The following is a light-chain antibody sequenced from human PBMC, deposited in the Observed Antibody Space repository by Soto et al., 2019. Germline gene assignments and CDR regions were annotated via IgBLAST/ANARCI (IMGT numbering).Light chain of an antibody. CDR2: DAS. J-gene: IGKJ2*01. CDR1: QDISNY. CDR3: QQYGNLPPPYT. Sequence: DIQMTQSPSSLSASVGDRVTITCQAGQDISNYLNWYQQKPGKAPKLLIYDASNLETGVPSRFSGSESGTDFTFTIRSLQPEDIATYYCQQYGNLPPPYTFGQGTKLEIK. V-gene: IGKV1-33*01.